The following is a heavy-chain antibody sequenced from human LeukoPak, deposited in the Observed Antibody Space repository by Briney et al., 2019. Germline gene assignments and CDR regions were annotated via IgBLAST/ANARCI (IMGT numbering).Heavy chain of an antibody. Sequence: GGSLRLSCAASGFTFSSYAMHWVRQAPGKGLEWLAIISSDGSNKYYADSVKGRFTISRDNSKNTLFLQMYSLRAEDTAVYYCAKTGDCSSTRCYMAFDYWGQGTLVTVSS. CDR2: ISSDGSNK. D-gene: IGHD2-2*02. CDR1: GFTFSSYA. V-gene: IGHV3-30*01. CDR3: AKTGDCSSTRCYMAFDY. J-gene: IGHJ4*02.